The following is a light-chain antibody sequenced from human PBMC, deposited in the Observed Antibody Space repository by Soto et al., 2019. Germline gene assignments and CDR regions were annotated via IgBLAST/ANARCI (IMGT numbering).Light chain of an antibody. CDR1: QDISNY. CDR2: DAS. J-gene: IGKJ4*01. V-gene: IGKV1-33*01. CDR3: QQYDNLPLT. Sequence: IQMTQSPSSLSASVGDRVTITCQASQDISNYLNWYQQKPGKAPKLLIYDASNLETGVPSRFSGSGSGTDFTFTISSLQPEDIATYHCQQYDNLPLTFGGGTKVDIK.